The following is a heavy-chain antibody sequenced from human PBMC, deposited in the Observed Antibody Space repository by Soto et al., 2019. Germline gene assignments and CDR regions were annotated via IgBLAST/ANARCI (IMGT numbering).Heavy chain of an antibody. CDR2: ISGSGGST. D-gene: IGHD6-13*01. CDR1: GFTFNSYY. J-gene: IGHJ4*02. CDR3: AKENGYSSSWFEFDY. V-gene: IGHV3-23*01. Sequence: PGGSLRLSCAASGFTFNSYYMSWVRQAPGKGPEWVSAISGSGGSTYYADSVKGRFTISRDNSKNTLYLQMNSLRAEDTAVYYCAKENGYSSSWFEFDYWGQGTLVTVSS.